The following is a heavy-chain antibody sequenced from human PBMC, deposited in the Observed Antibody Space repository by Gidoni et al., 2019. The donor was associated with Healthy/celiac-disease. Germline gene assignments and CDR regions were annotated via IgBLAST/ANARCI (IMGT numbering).Heavy chain of an antibody. CDR3: ARVDVDTAMVTEGEYFDY. V-gene: IGHV4-34*01. CDR2: INHSGRT. CDR1: GGSFSGYY. D-gene: IGHD5-18*01. J-gene: IGHJ4*02. Sequence: QVQLQQWGAGLLKPSETLSLTCAVYGGSFSGYYWSWLRQPPGKGLEWIGEINHSGRTNYNPSLKSRVTISVDTSKNQFFLKLSSVTAADTAVYYCARVDVDTAMVTEGEYFDYWGQGTLVTVSS.